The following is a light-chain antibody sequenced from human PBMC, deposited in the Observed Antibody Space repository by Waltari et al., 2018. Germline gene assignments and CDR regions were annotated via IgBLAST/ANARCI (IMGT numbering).Light chain of an antibody. CDR2: YAT. CDR3: HQTSRLPST. CDR1: QSRGSS. J-gene: IGKJ5*01. V-gene: IGKV6-21*02. Sequence: CRARQSRGSSLHWYQQKPEQSRKLLIKYATQSISGVPARVSGSGSGTDFTLTINSLEAEDAATYFCHQTSRLPSTFGQGTRLEI.